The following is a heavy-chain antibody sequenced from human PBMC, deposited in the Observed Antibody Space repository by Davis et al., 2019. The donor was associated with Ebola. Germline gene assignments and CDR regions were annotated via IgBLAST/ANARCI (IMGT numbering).Heavy chain of an antibody. CDR1: GFTFSSYG. V-gene: IGHV3-30*18. CDR3: VNSGLPPPYYYDSSGYYY. CDR2: ISYDGSNK. J-gene: IGHJ4*02. D-gene: IGHD3-22*01. Sequence: GESLKISCAASGFTFSSYGMHWVRQAPGKGLEWVAVISYDGSNKYYADSVKGRFTISRDNSKNTLYLQMNSLRAEDTAVYYCVNSGLPPPYYYDSSGYYYWGQGTLVTVSS.